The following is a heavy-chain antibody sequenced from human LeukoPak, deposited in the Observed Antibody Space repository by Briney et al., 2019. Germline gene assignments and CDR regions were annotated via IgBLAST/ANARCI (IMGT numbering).Heavy chain of an antibody. CDR3: ARPYDYGVHDAFDI. J-gene: IGHJ3*02. CDR2: IYYSGST. D-gene: IGHD4-17*01. V-gene: IGHV4-59*01. CDR1: GGSISSYY. Sequence: PSETLSLTCTVSGGSISSYYWSWIRQPPGKGLEWIGYIYYSGSTNYNPSLKSRVTISVDTSKNQFSLKLSSVTAADTAVYYCARPYDYGVHDAFDIWGRGTMVTVSS.